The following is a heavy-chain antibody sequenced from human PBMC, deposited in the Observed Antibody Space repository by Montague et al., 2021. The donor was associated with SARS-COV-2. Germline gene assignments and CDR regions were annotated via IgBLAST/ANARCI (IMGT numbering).Heavy chain of an antibody. J-gene: IGHJ1*01. CDR1: GGSISSSNW. CDR2: NYHSGST. Sequence: TLSLTCAVSGGSISSSNWWSWVRQPPGKGLEWIGVNYHSGSTNNNPSLKSRVNISVDKTKNQFSLKLSSVTAADTAVYYSASRGAVADKVYFQHWGQGTLVTVSS. V-gene: IGHV4-4*02. CDR3: ASRGAVADKVYFQH. D-gene: IGHD6-19*01.